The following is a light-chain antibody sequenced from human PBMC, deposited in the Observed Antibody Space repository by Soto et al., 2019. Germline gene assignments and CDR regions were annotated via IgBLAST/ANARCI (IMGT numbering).Light chain of an antibody. V-gene: IGKV3-20*01. J-gene: IGKJ2*01. Sequence: IVLTQSPVTLSLSPGEGATLSCRASQSVTGTNLAWYQQRAGQAPRLLIYDAVRRATGIPDRFSGSGSGTDFTLTLSRLEPEDFAVYYCHQYGSSLGTFGQGTKVEV. CDR1: QSVTGTN. CDR2: DAV. CDR3: HQYGSSLGT.